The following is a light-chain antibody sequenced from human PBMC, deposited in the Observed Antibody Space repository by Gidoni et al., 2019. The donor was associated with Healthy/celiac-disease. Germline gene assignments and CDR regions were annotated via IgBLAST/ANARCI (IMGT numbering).Light chain of an antibody. J-gene: IGKJ1*01. CDR3: QQYNSFT. V-gene: IGKV1-5*03. Sequence: RVTITCRASQSISSWSAWYQQKPGKAPKLLIYKASSLESGVPSRFSGSGSGTEFTLTISSLQPDDFATYYCQQYNSFTFGQGTKVEIK. CDR1: QSISSW. CDR2: KAS.